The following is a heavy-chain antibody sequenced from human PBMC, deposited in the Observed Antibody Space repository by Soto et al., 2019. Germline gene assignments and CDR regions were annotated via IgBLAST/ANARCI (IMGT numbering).Heavy chain of an antibody. CDR3: ARVYYGDYGWYFDL. CDR2: IYSGGST. J-gene: IGHJ2*01. CDR1: GFTVTNKY. Sequence: EVQLVESGGGLIKPGGSLRLSCAASGFTVTNKYMTWVRQAPGKGLEWVSVIYSGGSTSYADSVKGRFTISRDNSKSILYLKMHSLRAEDTAVYYCARVYYGDYGWYFDLWGRGTLVTVSS. D-gene: IGHD4-17*01. V-gene: IGHV3-53*01.